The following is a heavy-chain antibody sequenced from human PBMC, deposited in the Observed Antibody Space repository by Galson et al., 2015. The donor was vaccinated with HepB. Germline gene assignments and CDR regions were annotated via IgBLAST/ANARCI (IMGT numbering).Heavy chain of an antibody. CDR1: GFTFSSYA. J-gene: IGHJ2*01. CDR3: ARPKGYYGDYDYWYFDL. Sequence: SLRLSCAASGFTFSSYAMHWVRQAPGKGLEWVAVISYDGSNKYYADSVKGRFTISRDNSKNTLYLQMNSLRAEDTAVYYCARPKGYYGDYDYWYFDLWGRGTLVTVSS. D-gene: IGHD4-17*01. V-gene: IGHV3-30*04. CDR2: ISYDGSNK.